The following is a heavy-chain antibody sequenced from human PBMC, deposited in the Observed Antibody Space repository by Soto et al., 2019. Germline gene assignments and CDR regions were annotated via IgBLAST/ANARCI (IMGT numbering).Heavy chain of an antibody. J-gene: IGHJ4*02. D-gene: IGHD1-26*01. CDR3: TNGIPNSGYY. Sequence: EVQLLESGGGLVQPGGSLRLSCAASEFTFSAYAMGWVRQAPGKGLEWVSTISDNGGATYYADSVKGRFTIFRDNSKNTLYLQMNNLRADDSAVYYCTNGIPNSGYYWGQGTLVTVSS. V-gene: IGHV3-23*01. CDR1: EFTFSAYA. CDR2: ISDNGGAT.